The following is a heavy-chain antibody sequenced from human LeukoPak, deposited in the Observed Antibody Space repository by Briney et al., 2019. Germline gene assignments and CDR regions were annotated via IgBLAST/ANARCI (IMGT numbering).Heavy chain of an antibody. Sequence: GGSLRLSCAASGFTFSSDAMSWVRQAPGKGLEWVSAIGGSGATTYYVDSVKGRFTISRDNSKNTLYLQINSLIAEDTAVYYCASSRWLRHFDYWGQGTLVTVSS. CDR3: ASSRWLRHFDY. D-gene: IGHD5-12*01. J-gene: IGHJ4*02. V-gene: IGHV3-23*01. CDR1: GFTFSSDA. CDR2: IGGSGATT.